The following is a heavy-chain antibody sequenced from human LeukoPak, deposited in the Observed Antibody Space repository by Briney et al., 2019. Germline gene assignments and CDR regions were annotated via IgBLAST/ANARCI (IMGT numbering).Heavy chain of an antibody. CDR3: ARARCSRTSCNTESDY. CDR1: GFTLSPYW. V-gene: IGHV3-74*01. Sequence: GGSLRLSCAASGFTLSPYWMHWVRQAPGKGLVWVSRINSDGSSTTYADSVKGRFTISRDNTKNTLYLQMNILRAEDTAVYYCARARCSRTSCNTESDYWGQGALVTVSS. CDR2: INSDGSST. J-gene: IGHJ4*02. D-gene: IGHD2-2*01.